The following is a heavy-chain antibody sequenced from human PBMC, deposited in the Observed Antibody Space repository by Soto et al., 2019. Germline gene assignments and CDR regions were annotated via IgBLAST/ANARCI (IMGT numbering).Heavy chain of an antibody. J-gene: IGHJ4*02. CDR2: INAGNGNT. Sequence: QVQLVQSGAEVKKPGASVKVSCKASGYTFTSYAMHWVRQAPGQRLEWMGWINAGNGNTKYSQKFQGRVTITRDTSASTAYMELSSLRSEDTAVYYCARDYCSGGSCQSPDFDYWGQGTLVTVSS. D-gene: IGHD2-15*01. CDR3: ARDYCSGGSCQSPDFDY. CDR1: GYTFTSYA. V-gene: IGHV1-3*01.